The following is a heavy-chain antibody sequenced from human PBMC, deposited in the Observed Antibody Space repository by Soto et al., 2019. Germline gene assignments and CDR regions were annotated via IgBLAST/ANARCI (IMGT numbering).Heavy chain of an antibody. J-gene: IGHJ4*02. Sequence: QVQLVQSEAEVKKPGSSVTVSCKASGGTFSSYAISWVLQAPGQGLEWMGGIIPNFCTANYAQKFQGRVTITADESTSTAYIELSSLRSEDTAVYYCASPAGTTRGSYTRFDYWGQGTLVTVSS. CDR2: IIPNFCTA. CDR3: ASPAGTTRGSYTRFDY. CDR1: GGTFSSYA. V-gene: IGHV1-69*01. D-gene: IGHD1-7*01.